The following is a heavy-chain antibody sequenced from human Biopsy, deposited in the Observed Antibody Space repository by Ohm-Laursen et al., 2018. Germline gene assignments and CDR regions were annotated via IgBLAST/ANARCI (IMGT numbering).Heavy chain of an antibody. D-gene: IGHD5-24*01. J-gene: IGHJ6*02. V-gene: IGHV4-38-2*01. CDR1: GYSVTNDYY. Sequence: SETLSLTYAVSGYSVTNDYYWGWIRQPPGKGLEWIGNIYYDGITYYNPSLKSRVAMSVDTSKNQFSLRLTSVTAADTAVYYCARVADGYAYYYGMDVWGQGTTVTVSS. CDR3: ARVADGYAYYYGMDV. CDR2: IYYDGIT.